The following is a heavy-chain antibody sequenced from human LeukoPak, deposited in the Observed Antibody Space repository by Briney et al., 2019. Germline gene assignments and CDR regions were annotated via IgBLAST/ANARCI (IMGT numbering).Heavy chain of an antibody. CDR1: GFTFSDYY. J-gene: IGHJ5*02. D-gene: IGHD3-22*01. Sequence: GGSLRLSCAASGFTFSDYYMSWIRQAPGKGLEWVSYISSSGSTIYYADSVKGRFTISRDNAKNSLYLQMNSLRAEDTAAYYCARQNYYDSSGYYSTWGQGTLVTVSS. V-gene: IGHV3-11*01. CDR2: ISSSGSTI. CDR3: ARQNYYDSSGYYST.